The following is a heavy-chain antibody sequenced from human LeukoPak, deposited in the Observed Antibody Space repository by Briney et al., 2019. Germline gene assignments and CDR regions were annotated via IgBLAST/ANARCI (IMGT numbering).Heavy chain of an antibody. CDR1: GFTFTRFK. V-gene: IGHV3-21*06. CDR3: ARPFYYDNNGGEGMDV. J-gene: IGHJ6*04. Sequence: GGSLRLSFAASGFTFTRFKINWVRQAPGKGLELVSSINIIGTYIYYADSVKGLFTISRDNAKNSLYPQMNSQRGEDTSVYYCARPFYYDNNGGEGMDVWGEGTTVTVSS. CDR2: INIIGTYI. D-gene: IGHD3-22*01.